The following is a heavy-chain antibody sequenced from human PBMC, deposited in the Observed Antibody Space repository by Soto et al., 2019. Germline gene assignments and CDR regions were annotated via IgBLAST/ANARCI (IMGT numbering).Heavy chain of an antibody. Sequence: GGSLRLSCAASGFTFSSYAMSWVRQAPGKRLEWVSANSASGGRTYHADFVRGRFTISRDNSKNTLYLQMNSLRAEDTAVYYCAKGWADIVVVVAATLGAALDIWGQGTMVTVSS. CDR2: NSASGGRT. V-gene: IGHV3-23*01. J-gene: IGHJ3*02. CDR3: AKGWADIVVVVAATLGAALDI. D-gene: IGHD2-15*01. CDR1: GFTFSSYA.